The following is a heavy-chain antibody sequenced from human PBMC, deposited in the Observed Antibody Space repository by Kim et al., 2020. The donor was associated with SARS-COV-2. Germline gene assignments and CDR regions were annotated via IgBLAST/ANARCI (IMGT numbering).Heavy chain of an antibody. D-gene: IGHD3-10*01. Sequence: GGSLRLSCAASGFTFSSYAMSWVRQAPGKGLEWVSVIYSGGSSTYYADSVKGRFTISRDNSKNTLYLQMNSLRAEDTAVYYCGWSEVRGVEFDYWGQGTLVTVSS. CDR3: GWSEVRGVEFDY. J-gene: IGHJ4*02. CDR2: IYSGGSST. CDR1: GFTFSSYA. V-gene: IGHV3-23*03.